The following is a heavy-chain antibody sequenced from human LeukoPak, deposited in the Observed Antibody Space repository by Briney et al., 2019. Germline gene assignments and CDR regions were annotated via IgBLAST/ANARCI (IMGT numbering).Heavy chain of an antibody. CDR2: INPNSGGT. Sequence: ASLKVSCKASGYTFTGYYMHWVRQAPGQGLEWMGWINPNSGGTNHAQKFQGRVTMTRDTSISTAYMELSRLTSDDTPVYYCATEDGELLGHDAFDIWGQGTMVTVSS. D-gene: IGHD3-10*01. CDR1: GYTFTGYY. CDR3: ATEDGELLGHDAFDI. V-gene: IGHV1-2*02. J-gene: IGHJ3*02.